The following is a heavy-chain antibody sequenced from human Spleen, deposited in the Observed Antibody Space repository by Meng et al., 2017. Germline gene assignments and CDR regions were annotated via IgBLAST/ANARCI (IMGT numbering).Heavy chain of an antibody. CDR1: GYPFTDYY. Sequence: QWHLVQSGAEVKKPGASVKVSCKAPGYPFTDYYIHWVRQAPGQGLDWVGRINPNSGGTNYAQKFQGRVTMTRDTSISTAYMELSRLRSDDTAVYYCARDLYYDYVWGTYRYFDYWGQGTLVTVSS. CDR3: ARDLYYDYVWGTYRYFDY. CDR2: INPNSGGT. D-gene: IGHD3-16*02. J-gene: IGHJ4*02. V-gene: IGHV1-2*06.